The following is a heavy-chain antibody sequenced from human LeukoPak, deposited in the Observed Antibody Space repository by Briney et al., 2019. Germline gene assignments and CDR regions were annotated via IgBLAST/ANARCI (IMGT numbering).Heavy chain of an antibody. D-gene: IGHD2-15*01. J-gene: IGHJ3*02. CDR2: ITSSSSDM. Sequence: PGGSLRLSCAASGFTFSHYRMSWVRQAPGKGLEWVSSITSSSSDMYYADSVKGRFTISRDNAKNSLYLQMNSLRAEDTAVFYCARGYCSGGSCCWAFDIWGQGTMVTVSS. V-gene: IGHV3-21*01. CDR3: ARGYCSGGSCCWAFDI. CDR1: GFTFSHYR.